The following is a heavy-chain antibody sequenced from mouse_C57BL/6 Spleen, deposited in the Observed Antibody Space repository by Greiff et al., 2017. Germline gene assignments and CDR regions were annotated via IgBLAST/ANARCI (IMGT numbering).Heavy chain of an antibody. CDR3: ARSVTSYAMDY. Sequence: VVESGPELVKPGASVKISCKASGYAFSSSWMNWVKQRPGKGLEWIGRIYPGDGDTNYNGKFKGKATLTADKSSSTAYMQLSSLTSEDSAFYFCARSVTSYAMDYWGQGTSVTVSS. CDR1: GYAFSSSW. CDR2: IYPGDGDT. V-gene: IGHV1-82*01. D-gene: IGHD2-3*01. J-gene: IGHJ4*01.